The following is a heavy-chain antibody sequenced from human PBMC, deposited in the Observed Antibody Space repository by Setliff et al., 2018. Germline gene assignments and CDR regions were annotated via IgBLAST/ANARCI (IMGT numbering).Heavy chain of an antibody. Sequence: SETLSLTCTVSGGSISSSSYYWSWIRQPAGKGLEWIGHIYTSGSTNYNPSLKSRVTISVDTSKNQFSLKLSSVTAADTAVYYCARVPLHSGSYGEYYYYGMDVWGQGTTVTVSS. CDR3: ARVPLHSGSYGEYYYYGMDV. V-gene: IGHV4-61*09. CDR2: IYTSGST. J-gene: IGHJ6*02. D-gene: IGHD1-26*01. CDR1: GGSISSSSYY.